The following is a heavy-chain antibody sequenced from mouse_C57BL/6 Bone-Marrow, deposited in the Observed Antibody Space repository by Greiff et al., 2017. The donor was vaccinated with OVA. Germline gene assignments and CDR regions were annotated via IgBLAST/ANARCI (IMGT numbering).Heavy chain of an antibody. CDR1: GYTFTSYW. D-gene: IGHD1-1*01. CDR3: ARWVPYYYGRSWYFDV. CDR2: IDPSASYT. J-gene: IGHJ1*03. V-gene: IGHV1-50*01. Sequence: QVQLQQPGAELVKPGASVKLSCKASGYTFTSYWMQWVKQRPGQGLEWIGEIDPSASYTNYNQKFKGKATLTVDTSSSTAYMQLSSLTSEDSAVYYCARWVPYYYGRSWYFDVWGTGTTVTVSA.